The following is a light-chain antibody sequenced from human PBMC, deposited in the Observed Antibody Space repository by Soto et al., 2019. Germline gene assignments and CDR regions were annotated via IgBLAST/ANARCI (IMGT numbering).Light chain of an antibody. CDR1: QSINIW. CDR2: DAS. V-gene: IGKV1-5*01. Sequence: DIQMTQSPSTLSAFVGDRVTITFRASQSINIWLAWYQDKPGKAPKLLIYDASTLESGVPSRFSGSGSGTDFTLTISCLQSEDFATYYCQQYKSYWTFGQGTKVDI. CDR3: QQYKSYWT. J-gene: IGKJ1*01.